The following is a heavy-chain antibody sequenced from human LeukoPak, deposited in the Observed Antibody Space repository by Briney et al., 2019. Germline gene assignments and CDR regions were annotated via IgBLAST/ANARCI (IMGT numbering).Heavy chain of an antibody. Sequence: SVKVSCKASGGTFSSYAISWVRQAPGQGLEWMGRIIPILGIANYAQKFQGRVTITADKSTSTAYMELSSLRSEDTAVYYCAKESRVGATGYWGQGTLVTVSS. V-gene: IGHV1-69*04. CDR2: IIPILGIA. CDR1: GGTFSSYA. J-gene: IGHJ4*02. CDR3: AKESRVGATGY. D-gene: IGHD1-26*01.